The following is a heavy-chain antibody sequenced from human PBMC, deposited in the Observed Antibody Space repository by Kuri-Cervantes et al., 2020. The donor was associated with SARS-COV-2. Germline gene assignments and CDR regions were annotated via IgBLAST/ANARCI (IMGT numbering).Heavy chain of an antibody. V-gene: IGHV3-72*01. D-gene: IGHD3-22*01. CDR2: TRNKANSYTT. CDR1: GFTFSDHY. J-gene: IGHJ6*02. CDR3: ASGNYYDSSGYFYYYGMDV. Sequence: GGSLRLSCAASGFTFSDHYMDWVRQAPGKGLEWVGRTRNKANSYTTEYAASVKGRFTISRDDSKNSLYLQMNSLKTEDTAVYYCASGNYYDSSGYFYYYGMDVWGQGTTVTVSS.